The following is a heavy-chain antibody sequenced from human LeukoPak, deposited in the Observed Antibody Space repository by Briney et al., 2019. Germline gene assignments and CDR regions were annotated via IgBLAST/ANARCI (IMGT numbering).Heavy chain of an antibody. J-gene: IGHJ5*02. D-gene: IGHD2-2*01. CDR2: LYTGGGT. CDR1: GIPVAANY. Sequence: GGSLRLSCAASGIPVAANYMAWVRQAPGKGLEFVSVLYTGGGTDYVGSVKGRFTISRDNSKNIVYLQMNTLRPEDTAVYFCARLRTQVGSTSQEGWFDPWGQGTLVTVSS. CDR3: ARLRTQVGSTSQEGWFDP. V-gene: IGHV3-53*01.